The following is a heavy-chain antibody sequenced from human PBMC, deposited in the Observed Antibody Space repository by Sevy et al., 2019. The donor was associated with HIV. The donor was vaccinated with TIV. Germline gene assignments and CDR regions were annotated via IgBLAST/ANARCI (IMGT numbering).Heavy chain of an antibody. CDR3: ARDLWFGVLSSDGFDY. V-gene: IGHV6-1*01. D-gene: IGHD3-10*01. CDR2: TYYRSQWYY. CDR1: GDSVSSNSAA. J-gene: IGHJ4*02. Sequence: KQSQTLSLTCVISGDSVSSNSAAWNWIRQSPSRGLEWLGRTYYRSQWYYDYAVSVKSRITINPDTSKNQFSLQLNSVTPEDTAMYYCARDLWFGVLSSDGFDYWGQGILVTVSS.